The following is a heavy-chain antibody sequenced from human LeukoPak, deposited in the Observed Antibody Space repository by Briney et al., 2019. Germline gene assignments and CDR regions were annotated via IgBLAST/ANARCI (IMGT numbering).Heavy chain of an antibody. CDR2: IKQDGSEK. D-gene: IGHD3-3*01. CDR3: AREGRYYDFWSGSGYNWFDP. V-gene: IGHV3-7*01. J-gene: IGHJ5*02. CDR1: GFTFSSYW. Sequence: PGGSLRLSCAASGFTFSSYWMSWVRQAPGKGLEGVANIKQDGSEKYCVDSVKGRFTISRENARNSLYLQMNSLRAEDTAVYYCAREGRYYDFWSGSGYNWFDPWGQGTLVTVSS.